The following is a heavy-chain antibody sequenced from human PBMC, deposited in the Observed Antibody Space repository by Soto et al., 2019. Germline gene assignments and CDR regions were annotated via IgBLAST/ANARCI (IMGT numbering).Heavy chain of an antibody. CDR2: ISSSSSTI. CDR3: ARAEQWGWFDP. CDR1: GFTFSSYS. V-gene: IGHV3-48*02. Sequence: EVQLVESGGGLVQPGGSLRLSCAASGFTFSSYSMNWVRQAPGKGLEWVSYISSSSSTIYYADSVKGRFTISRDNAKNSLYLQMNSVRDEDTAVYYCARAEQWGWFDPWGQGTLVTVSS. J-gene: IGHJ5*02. D-gene: IGHD6-19*01.